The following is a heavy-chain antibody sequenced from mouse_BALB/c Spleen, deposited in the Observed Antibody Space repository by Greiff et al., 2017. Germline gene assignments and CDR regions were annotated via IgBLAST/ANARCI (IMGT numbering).Heavy chain of an antibody. CDR3: TRDDYYGSSRFDY. Sequence: VQLQQSGAELVKPGASVKLSCKASGYTFTSYYMYWVKQRPGQGLEWIGEINPSNGGTNFNEKFKSKATLTVDKSSSTAYMQLSSLTSEDSAVYYCTRDDYYGSSRFDYWGQGTTLTVSS. D-gene: IGHD1-1*01. CDR2: INPSNGGT. J-gene: IGHJ2*01. V-gene: IGHV1S81*02. CDR1: GYTFTSYY.